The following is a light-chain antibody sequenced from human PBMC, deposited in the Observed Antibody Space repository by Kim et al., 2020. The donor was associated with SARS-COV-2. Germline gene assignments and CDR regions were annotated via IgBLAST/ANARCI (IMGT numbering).Light chain of an antibody. V-gene: IGLV3-1*01. CDR1: KLGDKY. J-gene: IGLJ3*02. CDR3: QAWDSSSWV. CDR2: QDS. Sequence: ELTQPPSVSVSPGQTASITCSGDKLGDKYACWYQQKPGQSPVLVIYQDSKRPSGIPERFSGSNSGNTATLTISGTQAMDEADYYCQAWDSSSWVFGGGTKLTVL.